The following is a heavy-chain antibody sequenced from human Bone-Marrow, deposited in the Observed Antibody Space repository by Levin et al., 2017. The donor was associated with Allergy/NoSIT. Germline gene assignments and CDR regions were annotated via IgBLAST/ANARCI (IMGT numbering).Heavy chain of an antibody. CDR1: GFIFSDYY. Sequence: SLKISCSASGFIFSDYYMSWVRQAPGKGMEWISYISKDSYRKYYADSVRGRFTVSRDNTKSSLFLQMSGLTAEDTAVYYCVRDGGLIDYWGQGTLVTVSS. V-gene: IGHV3-11*01. CDR2: ISKDSYRK. J-gene: IGHJ4*02. CDR3: VRDGGLIDY. D-gene: IGHD3-16*01.